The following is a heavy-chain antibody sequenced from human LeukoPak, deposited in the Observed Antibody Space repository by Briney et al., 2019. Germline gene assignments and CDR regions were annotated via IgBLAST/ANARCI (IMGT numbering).Heavy chain of an antibody. Sequence: PSETLSLTCAVSGGSISSGGYSWSWIRQPPGKGLEWIGYIYHSGSTYYNPSLKSRVTISVDRSKNQFSLKLSSVTAADTAVYYCARAEVLWFGGSWLPIPDAFDIWGQGTMVTVSS. CDR3: ARAEVLWFGGSWLPIPDAFDI. CDR2: IYHSGST. CDR1: GGSISSGGYS. J-gene: IGHJ3*02. V-gene: IGHV4-30-2*01. D-gene: IGHD3-10*01.